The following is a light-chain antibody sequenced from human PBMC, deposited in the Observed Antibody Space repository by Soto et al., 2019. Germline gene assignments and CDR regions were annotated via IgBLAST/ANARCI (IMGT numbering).Light chain of an antibody. V-gene: IGKV1-33*01. CDR1: QDISNY. CDR2: DAS. J-gene: IGKJ1*01. CDR3: QQYDNLLRT. Sequence: DIQMTQSPSSLSASVGDRVTITCQASQDISNYLNWYQQKPGKAPKLLIYDASNLETGVTSRFSGSGSGTDFTFTISSLQPEDIATYYCQQYDNLLRTFGQGTKVEIK.